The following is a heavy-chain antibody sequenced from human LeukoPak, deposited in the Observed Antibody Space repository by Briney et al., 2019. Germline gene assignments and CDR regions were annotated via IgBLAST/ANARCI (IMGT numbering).Heavy chain of an antibody. V-gene: IGHV1-24*01. CDR2: FDPEDGET. J-gene: IGHJ4*02. Sequence: GASVKVSCKVSGYTLTELSMHWVRQAPGNGLEWMGGFDPEDGETIYAQKFQGRVTMAEDTSTDTAYMELSSRRSEDTAVYYCATAHARTGYCSGGSCYPFDYWGQGTLVTVSS. D-gene: IGHD2-15*01. CDR1: GYTLTELS. CDR3: ATAHARTGYCSGGSCYPFDY.